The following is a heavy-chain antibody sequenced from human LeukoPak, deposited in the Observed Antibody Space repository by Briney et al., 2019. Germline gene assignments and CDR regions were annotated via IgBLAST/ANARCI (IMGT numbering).Heavy chain of an antibody. CDR2: ISGSGGST. CDR1: GFTFSSYG. D-gene: IGHD2-15*01. CDR3: AKTLVSGGSCYSPLVY. V-gene: IGHV3-23*01. Sequence: GGTLRLSCAASGFTFSSYGMSWVRQAPGKGLEWVSAISGSGGSTYYADSVKGRFTISRDNSKNTLYLQMNSLRAEDTAVYYCAKTLVSGGSCYSPLVYWGQGTLVTVSS. J-gene: IGHJ4*02.